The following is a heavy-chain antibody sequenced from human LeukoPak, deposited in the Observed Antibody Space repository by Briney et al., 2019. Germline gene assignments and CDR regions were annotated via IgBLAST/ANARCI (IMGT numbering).Heavy chain of an antibody. CDR2: IKQDGSEK. D-gene: IGHD6-19*01. CDR1: GFTFSSYW. Sequence: PGGSLRLSCAASGFTFSSYWMSWVRQAPGKGLEWVANIKQDGSEKYYVDSVKGRFSISRDNAKNSLYLQMNSLRAEVTAVYYCARGIGSGWYGSFDYWGQGTLVTVSS. CDR3: ARGIGSGWYGSFDY. V-gene: IGHV3-7*03. J-gene: IGHJ4*02.